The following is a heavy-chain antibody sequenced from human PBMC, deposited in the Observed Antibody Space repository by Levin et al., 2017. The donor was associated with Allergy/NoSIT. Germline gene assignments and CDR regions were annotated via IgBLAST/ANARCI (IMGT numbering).Heavy chain of an antibody. V-gene: IGHV3-23*01. CDR2: ITNSGRT. CDR3: AKEMTTVVPVFDY. J-gene: IGHJ4*02. D-gene: IGHD4-23*01. Sequence: LSLPCAASGFTFSNYAMSWVRLAPGKGLEWVSAITNSGRTYYADSVKGRFTVSRDNSKNTLYLQMNSLRADDTAVYYCAKEMTTVVPVFDYWGQGTLVTVSS. CDR1: GFTFSNYA.